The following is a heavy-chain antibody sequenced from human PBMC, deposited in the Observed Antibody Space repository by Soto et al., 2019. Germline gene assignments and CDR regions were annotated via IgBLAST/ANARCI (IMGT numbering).Heavy chain of an antibody. D-gene: IGHD3-10*01. CDR1: GYTFTSYG. CDR2: ISAYNGNT. CDR3: ARDRGVWFGELLYLPEDY. V-gene: IGHV1-18*01. Sequence: ASVKVSCKASGYTFTSYGISWVRQAPGQGLEWMGWISAYNGNTNYAQKLQGRVTMTTDTSTSTAYMELRSLRSDDTAVYYCARDRGVWFGELLYLPEDYWGQGTLVTVSS. J-gene: IGHJ4*02.